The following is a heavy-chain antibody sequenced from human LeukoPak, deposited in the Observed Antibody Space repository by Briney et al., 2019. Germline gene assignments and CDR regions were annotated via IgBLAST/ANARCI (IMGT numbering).Heavy chain of an antibody. D-gene: IGHD5-24*01. CDR2: IYYSGST. Sequence: SETLSLTCSVSGDSISTSSYYWGWIRQPPGKGLEWIGTIYYSGSTNYNPSLKSRVTISVDTSKNQFSLKLSSVTAADTAVYYCARASERRWLQPNLDYWGQGTLVTVSS. J-gene: IGHJ4*02. V-gene: IGHV4-39*07. CDR3: ARASERRWLQPNLDY. CDR1: GDSISTSSYY.